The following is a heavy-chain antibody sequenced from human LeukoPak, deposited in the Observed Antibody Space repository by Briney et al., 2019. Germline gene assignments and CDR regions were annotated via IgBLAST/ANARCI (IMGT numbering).Heavy chain of an antibody. D-gene: IGHD3-22*01. Sequence: SETLSLTCTVSGGSISSHYWSWIRQPPGKGLEWIGYIYYSGSTKYNPSLKSRVTISVDTSKNQFSLKLSSVTAADTAVYYCARLYESSGYTNWLDPWGQGTLVTVSS. J-gene: IGHJ5*02. CDR2: IYYSGST. CDR3: ARLYESSGYTNWLDP. CDR1: GGSISSHY. V-gene: IGHV4-59*11.